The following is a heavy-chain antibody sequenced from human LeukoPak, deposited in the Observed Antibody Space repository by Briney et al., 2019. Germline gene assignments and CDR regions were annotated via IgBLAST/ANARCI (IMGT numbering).Heavy chain of an antibody. CDR1: GFTFSTYS. J-gene: IGHJ4*02. CDR3: AREPSVAGTGFDY. CDR2: ISSSSSYI. Sequence: GGSLRLSCAASGFTFSTYSMSWVRRAPGKGLEWVSSISSSSSYIYYADSVKGRFTISRDNAKNSLYLQMNSLRAEDTAVYYCAREPSVAGTGFDYWGQGTLVTVSS. V-gene: IGHV3-21*01. D-gene: IGHD6-19*01.